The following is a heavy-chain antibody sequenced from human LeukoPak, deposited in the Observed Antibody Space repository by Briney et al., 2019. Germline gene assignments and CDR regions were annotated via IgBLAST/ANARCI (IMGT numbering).Heavy chain of an antibody. J-gene: IGHJ3*01. CDR3: ARDRYTKNYFDALDL. CDR2: ISYDGIDS. D-gene: IGHD3-16*02. V-gene: IGHV3-30*04. CDR1: GFNFNNYP. Sequence: PGRSLRLSCAASGFNFNNYPMHWVRPVPGRGPQWVALISYDGIDSYIADSVKGRFSISRDNSKNTLFLQMNSLRPEDTAVYYCARDRYTKNYFDALDLWGQGSTVTVSS.